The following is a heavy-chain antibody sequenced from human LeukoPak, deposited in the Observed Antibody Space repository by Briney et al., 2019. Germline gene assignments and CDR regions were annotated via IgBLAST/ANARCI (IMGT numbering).Heavy chain of an antibody. CDR1: GASISTNSYY. CDR2: IYYSGST. D-gene: IGHD3-16*01. J-gene: IGHJ4*02. CDR3: ASYGGWGSYDLDY. Sequence: SETLSLTCTVSGASISTNSYYWSWIRQPPGKGLEWIGYIYYSGSTNYNPSLKSRVTISVDTSKNQFSLKLSSVTAADTAVYYCASYGGWGSYDLDYWGQGTLVTVSS. V-gene: IGHV4-61*01.